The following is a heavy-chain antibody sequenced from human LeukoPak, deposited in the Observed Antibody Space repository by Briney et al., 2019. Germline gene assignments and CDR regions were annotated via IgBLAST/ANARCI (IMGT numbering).Heavy chain of an antibody. CDR2: ISWNSGII. V-gene: IGHV3-9*01. J-gene: IGHJ3*02. D-gene: IGHD1-1*01. Sequence: PGGSLRLSCAASGFTFDEYAIHWVRQAPGKGLEWVSGISWNSGIIGYADSVKGRFTISRDNAKNSLYLQMNSLRAEDTAVYYCARGERTPDIWGQGTMVTVSS. CDR1: GFTFDEYA. CDR3: ARGERTPDI.